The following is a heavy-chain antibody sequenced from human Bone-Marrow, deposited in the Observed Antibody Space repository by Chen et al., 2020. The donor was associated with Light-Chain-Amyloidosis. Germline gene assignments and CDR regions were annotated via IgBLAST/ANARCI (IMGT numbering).Heavy chain of an antibody. CDR2: SNGDGTDI. Sequence: DVQLVESGGGLIQPGESLRLSCAASGFTFSNYYMHWVRQGPGKGLVWVSRSNGDGTDIKYADSVGGRFTISRDSAKNTLYLQMNSLRTEDTAVYYCARSVSGTFDYWGQGALVTVSS. V-gene: IGHV3-74*01. CDR3: ARSVSGTFDY. D-gene: IGHD6-19*01. J-gene: IGHJ4*02. CDR1: GFTFSNYY.